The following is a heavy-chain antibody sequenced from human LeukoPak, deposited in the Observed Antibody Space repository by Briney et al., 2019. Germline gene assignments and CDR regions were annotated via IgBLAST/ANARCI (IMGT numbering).Heavy chain of an antibody. D-gene: IGHD5-18*01. CDR3: ARDTGCGYRAVWESYYFDY. CDR2: ISSSGSTI. Sequence: GGSLRLSCAASGFTFSDYYMSWIRQAPGKGLEWVSYISSSGSTIYYADSVKGRFTISRDNAKNSLYLQMNSLRAEDTAVYYCARDTGCGYRAVWESYYFDYWGQGTLVTVSS. J-gene: IGHJ4*02. V-gene: IGHV3-11*04. CDR1: GFTFSDYY.